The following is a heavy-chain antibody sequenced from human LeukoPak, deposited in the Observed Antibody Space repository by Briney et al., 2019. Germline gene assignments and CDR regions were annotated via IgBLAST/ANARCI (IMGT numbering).Heavy chain of an antibody. Sequence: PGGSLRLSCAASGFTFSSYAMSWVRQAPGKGLEWVSAISGSGGSTYYADSVKGRFTISRDNSKNLLYLQMNSLRAEDAAVYYCARGGAVAGNNYFDYWGQGTLVTVSS. CDR1: GFTFSSYA. J-gene: IGHJ4*02. CDR2: ISGSGGST. D-gene: IGHD6-19*01. V-gene: IGHV3-23*01. CDR3: ARGGAVAGNNYFDY.